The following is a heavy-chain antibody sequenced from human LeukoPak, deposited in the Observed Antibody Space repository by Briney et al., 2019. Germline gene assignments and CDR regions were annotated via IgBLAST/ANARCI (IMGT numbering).Heavy chain of an antibody. D-gene: IGHD3-22*01. CDR3: ARRVDSSGYCQRAFDI. CDR2: INHSGST. J-gene: IGHJ3*02. V-gene: IGHV4-34*01. CDR1: GGSFSGYY. Sequence: SETLSLTCAVYGGSFSGYYWSWIRQPPGKGLEWIGEINHSGSTNYNPSLKSRVTISVDTSKNQFSLKLSSVTAADTAVYYCARRVDSSGYCQRAFDIWGQGTMVTVSS.